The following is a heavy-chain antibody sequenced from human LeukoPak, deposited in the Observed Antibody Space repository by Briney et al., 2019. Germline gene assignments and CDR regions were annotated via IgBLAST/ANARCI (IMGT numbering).Heavy chain of an antibody. J-gene: IGHJ4*02. CDR1: GGTFSSYA. V-gene: IGHV1-3*03. CDR2: INAGNGNT. D-gene: IGHD5-18*01. CDR3: ARWGDTAYDS. Sequence: ASVKVSCKASGGTFSSYAISWVRQAPGQRLEWMGWINAGNGNTKYSQEFQGRVTITRDTSASTAYMELSSLRSEDMAVYYCARWGDTAYDSWGQGTQVTVSS.